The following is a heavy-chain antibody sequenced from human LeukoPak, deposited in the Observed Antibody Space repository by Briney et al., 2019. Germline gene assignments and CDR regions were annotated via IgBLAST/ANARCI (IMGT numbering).Heavy chain of an antibody. Sequence: PGRSLRLSCAASGFTFDDYAMHWVRQAPGKGLEWVSGISWNSGSIGYADSVKGRFTISRDNAKNSLYLQMNSLRAEDTASYYCAKDSIHSGYDHFDYWGQGTLVTVSS. CDR3: AKDSIHSGYDHFDY. D-gene: IGHD5-12*01. CDR1: GFTFDDYA. V-gene: IGHV3-9*01. CDR2: ISWNSGSI. J-gene: IGHJ4*02.